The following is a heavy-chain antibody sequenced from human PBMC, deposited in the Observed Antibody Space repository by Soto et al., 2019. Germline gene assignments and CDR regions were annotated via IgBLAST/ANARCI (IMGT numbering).Heavy chain of an antibody. CDR1: GYTFTSYA. CDR3: ASRTYDSSGDEYPLYYYYGMDV. Sequence: GASVKVSCKASGYTFTSYAMHWVRQAPGQRLEWMGWINAGNGNTKYSQKFQGRVTITRDTSASTAYMELSSLRSEDTAVYYCASRTYDSSGDEYPLYYYYGMDVCGQXTTVTVSS. J-gene: IGHJ6*02. D-gene: IGHD3-22*01. CDR2: INAGNGNT. V-gene: IGHV1-3*01.